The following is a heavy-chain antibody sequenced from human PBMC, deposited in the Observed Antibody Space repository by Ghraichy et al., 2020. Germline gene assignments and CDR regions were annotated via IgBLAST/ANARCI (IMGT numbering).Heavy chain of an antibody. CDR2: IKQDGSEK. Sequence: GGSLRLSCAASGFTFSSYWMSWVRQAAGKGLEWVANIKQDGSEKYYVDSVKGRFTISRDNAKNSLYLQMNSLRAEDTAVYYCAREGPDSGYGGQAFDIWGQGTMVTVS. J-gene: IGHJ3*02. D-gene: IGHD5-12*01. CDR1: GFTFSSYW. CDR3: AREGPDSGYGGQAFDI. V-gene: IGHV3-7*03.